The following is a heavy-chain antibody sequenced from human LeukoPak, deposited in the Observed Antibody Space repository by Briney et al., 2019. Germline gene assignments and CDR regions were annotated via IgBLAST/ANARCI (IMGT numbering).Heavy chain of an antibody. CDR3: AKDRGPYGDGNYYYYVAV. V-gene: IGHV3-23*01. CDR2: ISGSGGST. J-gene: IGHJ6*03. D-gene: IGHD4-17*01. Sequence: GGSLRLSCAASGFTFSSYAMSWVRQAPGKGLEWVSGISGSGGSTYYADSVKGRFTISRVNSKNTLYLQMNSLRAEDTAVYYCAKDRGPYGDGNYYYYVAVWGKGPTVTVSS. CDR1: GFTFSSYA.